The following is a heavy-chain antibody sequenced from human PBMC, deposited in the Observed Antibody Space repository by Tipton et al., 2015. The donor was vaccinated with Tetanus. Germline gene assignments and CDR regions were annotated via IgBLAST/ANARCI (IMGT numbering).Heavy chain of an antibody. Sequence: QLVQSGAELKKPGESLKISCKGSGYNFTPYWIGWVRQMPGKGLEWMGIISPGDSTAYYSPSFQGQVTISADKSISAAYLQWSGLKASDPAVYFCARRGGRDERFFDYWGQGTRVTVSS. CDR1: GYNFTPYW. CDR2: ISPGDSTA. D-gene: IGHD1-1*01. J-gene: IGHJ4*02. CDR3: ARRGGRDERFFDY. V-gene: IGHV5-51*03.